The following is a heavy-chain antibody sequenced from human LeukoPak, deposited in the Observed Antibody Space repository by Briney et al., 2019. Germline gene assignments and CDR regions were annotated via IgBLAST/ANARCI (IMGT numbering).Heavy chain of an antibody. V-gene: IGHV3-66*01. Sequence: PGGSLRLSCAVSGFTVSRNYMTWVRQAPGKGLEWVSVIYSGGSTYYANSVKGRFTISRDASKNTVYLQLNSLRGEDTAIYYCARSRYLDWGGAFDMWGQGTMVTVSS. J-gene: IGHJ3*02. CDR1: GFTVSRNY. D-gene: IGHD3-9*01. CDR3: ARSRYLDWGGAFDM. CDR2: IYSGGST.